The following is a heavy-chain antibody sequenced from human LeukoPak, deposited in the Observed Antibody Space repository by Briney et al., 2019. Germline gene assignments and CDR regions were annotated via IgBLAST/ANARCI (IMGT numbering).Heavy chain of an antibody. D-gene: IGHD5-12*01. J-gene: IGHJ4*02. Sequence: GGSLRLSCAASGFTFSSYSMNWVRQAPGKGLEWVSSISSSSSYIYYAGSVKGRFTISRDNAKNSLYLQMNSLRAEDTAVYYCARRGWGGYSGYGYFDYWGQGTLVTVSS. V-gene: IGHV3-21*01. CDR1: GFTFSSYS. CDR2: ISSSSSYI. CDR3: ARRGWGGYSGYGYFDY.